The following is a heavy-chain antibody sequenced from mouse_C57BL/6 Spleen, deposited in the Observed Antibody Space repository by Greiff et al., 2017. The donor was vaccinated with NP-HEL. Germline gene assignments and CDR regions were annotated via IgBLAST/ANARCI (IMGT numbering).Heavy chain of an antibody. J-gene: IGHJ1*03. D-gene: IGHD1-1*01. CDR1: GYTFTSYW. CDR2: IDPSDSET. V-gene: IGHV1-52*01. Sequence: QVQLQQPGAELVRPGSSVKLSCKASGYTFTSYWMHWVKQRPIQGLEWIGNIDPSDSETHYNQKFKDKATLTVDKSSSTAYMQLSSLTSEDSAVYYCARVRTYYYGSSLYWYFDVWGTGTTVTVSS. CDR3: ARVRTYYYGSSLYWYFDV.